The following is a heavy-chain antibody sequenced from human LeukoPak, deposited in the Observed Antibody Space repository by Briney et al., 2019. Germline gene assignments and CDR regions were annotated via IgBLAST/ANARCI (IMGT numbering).Heavy chain of an antibody. V-gene: IGHV4-34*01. J-gene: IGHJ4*02. D-gene: IGHD3-3*01. CDR3: ASNYDFWSGDDY. CDR2: INHSGST. CDR1: GGSFSGYY. Sequence: PSETLSLTCAVYGGSFSGYYWSWIRQPPGKGLEWIGEINHSGSTNYNPSLKSRVTISVDTSKNQFSLKLSSVTAADTAVYYCASNYDFWSGDDYWGQGTLVTVSS.